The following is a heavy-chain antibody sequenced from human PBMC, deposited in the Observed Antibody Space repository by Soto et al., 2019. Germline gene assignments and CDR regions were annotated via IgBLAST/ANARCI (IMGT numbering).Heavy chain of an antibody. D-gene: IGHD2-15*01. Sequence: TVSGGSIGSGDYYWIFIRQPPGKGLEWIGYIYYSGSTYYNPSLKSRVTISVDTSKNQSSLKLSSVTAADTAGYYCARGYRSGGSCYTDYSGDGSLVTVSS. CDR3: ARGYRSGGSCYTDY. V-gene: IGHV4-30-4*01. CDR1: GGSIGSGDYY. CDR2: IYYSGST. J-gene: IGHJ4*01.